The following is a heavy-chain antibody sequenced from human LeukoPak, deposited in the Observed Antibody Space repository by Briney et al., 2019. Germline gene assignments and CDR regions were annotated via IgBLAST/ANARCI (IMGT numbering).Heavy chain of an antibody. J-gene: IGHJ2*01. D-gene: IGHD6-13*01. CDR1: GGSFSGYY. Sequence: ASETLSLTCAVYGGSFSGYYWIWIRQPPGKGLEWIGEINHSGSTNYNPSLKSRVTISVDTSKNQFSLKLSSVTAADTAVYYCARAPERSSWYWAGYWYFDLWGRGTLVTVSS. CDR3: ARAPERSSWYWAGYWYFDL. CDR2: INHSGST. V-gene: IGHV4-34*01.